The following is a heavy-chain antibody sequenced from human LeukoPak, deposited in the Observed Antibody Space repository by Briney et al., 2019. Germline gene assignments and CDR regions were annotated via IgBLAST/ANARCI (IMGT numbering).Heavy chain of an antibody. CDR2: TYYRSKWYN. Sequence: SQTLSPTCAISGDSVSSNSAAWNWIRQSPARGLEWLGRTYYRSKWYNDYAVSVKSRITINPDTSKNQFSLQLNSVTPEDTAVYYCARASRSFRDYYYYGMDVWGQGTTVTVSS. V-gene: IGHV6-1*01. J-gene: IGHJ6*02. D-gene: IGHD1-26*01. CDR3: ARASRSFRDYYYYGMDV. CDR1: GDSVSSNSAA.